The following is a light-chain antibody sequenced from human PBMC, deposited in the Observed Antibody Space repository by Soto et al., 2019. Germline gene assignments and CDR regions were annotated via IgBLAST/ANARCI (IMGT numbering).Light chain of an antibody. J-gene: IGLJ1*01. CDR1: SSDVGGYNY. Sequence: QSALTQPPSASGAPGQSVTISCTGTSSDVGGYNYVSWYQQHPGKAHKLMMYEVSKRPSGVPDRFSGSKSGNTASLTVSGLQAEYEADYYCSSYAGSNNRVFGTGTKVTVL. CDR2: EVS. CDR3: SSYAGSNNRV. V-gene: IGLV2-8*01.